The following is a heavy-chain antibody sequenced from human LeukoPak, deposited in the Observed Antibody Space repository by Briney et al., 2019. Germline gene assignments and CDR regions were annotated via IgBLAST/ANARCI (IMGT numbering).Heavy chain of an antibody. CDR2: IKQDGSEK. CDR1: GFTFRSYW. Sequence: PGGSLRLSCAASGFTFRSYWMRWVRQAPGKGLEWVANIKQDGSEKNYVDSVKGRLTISRDNAKNSLYLQMNSLRAEDTAVYYCASNGYYYDSSGYYPFDYWGQGTLVTVSS. D-gene: IGHD3-22*01. J-gene: IGHJ4*02. CDR3: ASNGYYYDSSGYYPFDY. V-gene: IGHV3-7*03.